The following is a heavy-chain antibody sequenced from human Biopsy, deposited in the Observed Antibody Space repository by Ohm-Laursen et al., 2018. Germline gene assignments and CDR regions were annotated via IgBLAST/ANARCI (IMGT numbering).Heavy chain of an antibody. CDR2: LTWNSGTI. D-gene: IGHD3-16*01. V-gene: IGHV3-9*01. Sequence: SLRLSCSASGFNFDDYAMHWIRQGPGKGLEWVAGLTWNSGTIAYAGSVRGRFTISRDNAKNSLYPQMNNLTSEDTALYYCVRSLRNYDFLDSWGQGTLVSVSS. CDR3: VRSLRNYDFLDS. J-gene: IGHJ4*02. CDR1: GFNFDDYA.